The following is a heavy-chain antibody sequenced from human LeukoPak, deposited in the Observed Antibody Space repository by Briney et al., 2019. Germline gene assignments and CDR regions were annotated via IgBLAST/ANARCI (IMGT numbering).Heavy chain of an antibody. CDR2: SDTSSSTI. CDR3: ERDLGYCTGGNCYRRFAT. CDR1: GFTFSADS. J-gene: IGHJ5*02. V-gene: IGHV3-48*04. D-gene: IGHD2-15*01. Sequence: GGSLRLSCATSGFTFSADSVSWVRQVPGKGLEWVAFSDTSSSTIYYADSVKGRFTISRDNARNSVYLQMNSLRVEDTAIYYCERDLGYCTGGNCYRRFATWGQGTLVTVSS.